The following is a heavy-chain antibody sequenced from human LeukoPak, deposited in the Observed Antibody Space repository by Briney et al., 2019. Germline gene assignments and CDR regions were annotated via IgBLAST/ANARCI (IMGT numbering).Heavy chain of an antibody. CDR2: IYYRGST. CDR1: GGSISSSSYY. D-gene: IGHD6-6*01. Sequence: SETLSLTCTVSGGSISSSSYYWGWIRQPPGKGLEWIGSIYYRGSTYYNPSLKSRVTISVDTSKNQSSLKLSSVTAADTAVYYCARDCLVGSSSSEGMDVWGKGTTVTVSS. J-gene: IGHJ6*04. CDR3: ARDCLVGSSSSEGMDV. V-gene: IGHV4-39*07.